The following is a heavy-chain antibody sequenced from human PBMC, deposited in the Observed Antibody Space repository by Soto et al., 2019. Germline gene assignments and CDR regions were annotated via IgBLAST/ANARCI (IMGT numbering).Heavy chain of an antibody. D-gene: IGHD3-16*01. CDR3: AREVYAKFDP. J-gene: IGHJ5*02. Sequence: PGGSLRLSCAASGFPFSSYWMARLRQAPGMGPEWVATISQDGSDTYYMDSVKGRFTISKDNAENSLHLQMNNLKVEDTAVYYCAREVYAKFDPWGQGSPVTVSS. V-gene: IGHV3-7*01. CDR2: ISQDGSDT. CDR1: GFPFSSYW.